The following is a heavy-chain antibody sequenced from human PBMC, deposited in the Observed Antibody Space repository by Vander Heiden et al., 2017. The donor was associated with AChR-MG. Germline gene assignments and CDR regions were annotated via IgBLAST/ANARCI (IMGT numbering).Heavy chain of an antibody. V-gene: IGHV3-23*01. J-gene: IGHJ6*02. D-gene: IGHD3-10*01. CDR3: VRGPWLYYYGMDV. CDR2: ISGSGGST. Sequence: EVQLLESGGGLVQPGGSLRLPCAASGFTLSSHAMSWVRQAPGKGLEWVPAISGSGGSTYYADSVKDRFTISRDKSKNTLYLQMNSLRAEDTAVYYAVRGPWLYYYGMDVWGQGTTVTVSS. CDR1: GFTLSSHA.